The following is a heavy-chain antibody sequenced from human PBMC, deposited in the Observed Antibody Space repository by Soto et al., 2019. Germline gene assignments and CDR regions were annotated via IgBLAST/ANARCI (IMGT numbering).Heavy chain of an antibody. CDR2: INPNSGGT. CDR3: ARSLLDEYSSSWRSAYYGMDV. D-gene: IGHD2-2*01. V-gene: IGHV1-2*02. CDR1: GFTCSAYY. Sequence: ASVRVSCRASGFTCSAYYIYWVRQAPGQGLEWIGWINPNSGGTNNAQKFQGRVTMTRDTSTSTVYMELSALISDDTAVYFCARSLLDEYSSSWRSAYYGMDVWGQGTTVTVSS. J-gene: IGHJ6*02.